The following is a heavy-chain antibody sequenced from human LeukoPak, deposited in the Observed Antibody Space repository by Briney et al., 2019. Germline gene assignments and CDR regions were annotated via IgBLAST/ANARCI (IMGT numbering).Heavy chain of an antibody. J-gene: IGHJ6*02. CDR3: AFMVRGGGYYYYGMDV. D-gene: IGHD3-10*01. CDR2: FDPEDGET. V-gene: IGHV1-24*01. CDR1: GYTLTELS. Sequence: ASVKVSCKVSGYTLTELSMHWVRPAPGKGLEWMGGFDPEDGETIYAQKFQGRVTMTEDTSTDTAYMELSSLRSEDTAVYYCAFMVRGGGYYYYGMDVWGQGTTVTVSS.